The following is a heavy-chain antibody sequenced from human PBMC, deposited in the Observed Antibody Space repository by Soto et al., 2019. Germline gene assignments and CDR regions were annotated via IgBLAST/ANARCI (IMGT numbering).Heavy chain of an antibody. CDR2: ISDDGSTK. CDR3: TRADPTVTLSVFDP. D-gene: IGHD4-17*01. CDR1: GFIFSSYA. V-gene: IGHV3-30-3*01. Sequence: QVQLVESGGGVVQPGRSLRLSCAASGFIFSSYAMHWVRQAPGKGLGWVAVISDDGSTKYYADSVKGRFTISRDNSKNTLYLQMNSLSAEDTAVYYCTRADPTVTLSVFDPWGQGTLVTVSS. J-gene: IGHJ5*02.